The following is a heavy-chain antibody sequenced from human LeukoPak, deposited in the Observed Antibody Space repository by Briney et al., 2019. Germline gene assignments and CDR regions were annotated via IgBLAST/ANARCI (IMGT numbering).Heavy chain of an antibody. CDR2: ISDSGDST. CDR1: RFTFSSYA. Sequence: GGSLRLSCAASRFTFSSYAMSWVRQAPGKGLEWVSGISDSGDSTYYADSVKGRFTISRDNSKNMLYLQMNSLTADDTAVYYCAKGGLRYYDSSGYDYWGQGTLVTVSS. V-gene: IGHV3-23*01. J-gene: IGHJ4*02. D-gene: IGHD3-22*01. CDR3: AKGGLRYYDSSGYDY.